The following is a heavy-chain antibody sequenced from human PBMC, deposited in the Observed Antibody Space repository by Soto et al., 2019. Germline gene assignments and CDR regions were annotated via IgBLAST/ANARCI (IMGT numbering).Heavy chain of an antibody. CDR2: ISYSGTT. CDR1: VVSVSSGRFS. CDR3: ARGATVTQYDY. J-gene: IGHJ4*02. Sequence: SETLSLTWTVSVVSVSSGRFSWAWIRQPPGKGREWIGFISYSGTTNYNASLKSRVTISVDTSRSQISLMVSSLTAADTALYYCARGATVTQYDYWGQRTLVTLSS. D-gene: IGHD4-17*01. V-gene: IGHV4-61*01.